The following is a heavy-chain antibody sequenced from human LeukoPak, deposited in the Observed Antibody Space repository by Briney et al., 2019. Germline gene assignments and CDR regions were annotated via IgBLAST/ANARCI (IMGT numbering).Heavy chain of an antibody. J-gene: IGHJ5*02. D-gene: IGHD3-16*01. V-gene: IGHV1-69*05. CDR3: ATDMTNWFDH. CDR2: IIPIFGTA. CDR1: GGTFSSYA. Sequence: SVKVSCKASGGTFSSYAISWVRQAPGQGLEWMGGIIPIFGTANYAQKFQGRVTMTTDTSTSTAYMELRSLTSDDTAVYYCATDMTNWFDHWGQGTLVTVSS.